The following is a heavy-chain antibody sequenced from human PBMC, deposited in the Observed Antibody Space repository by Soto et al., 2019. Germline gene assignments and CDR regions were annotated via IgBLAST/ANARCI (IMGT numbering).Heavy chain of an antibody. CDR3: ARTHYDFWSGYYSAFDY. V-gene: IGHV4-34*01. D-gene: IGHD3-3*01. J-gene: IGHJ4*02. Sequence: SETLSLTCAVYGGSFSGYYWSWIRQPPGKGLEWIGEINHSGSTNYNPSLKSRVTISVDTSKNQFSLKLSSVTAADTAVYYCARTHYDFWSGYYSAFDYWGQGTLVTVSS. CDR1: GGSFSGYY. CDR2: INHSGST.